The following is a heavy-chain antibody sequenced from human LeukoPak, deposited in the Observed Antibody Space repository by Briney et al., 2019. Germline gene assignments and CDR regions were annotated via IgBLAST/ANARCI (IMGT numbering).Heavy chain of an antibody. Sequence: GRSLRLSCAASGFTFSNYGMHWVRQAPGKGLEWFTVIWSDGSIKYYADSVKGRFTISRDNAKNSLYLQMNSLRAEDTAVYHCARAPLVLQYRWWFDPWGQGTLVIVSS. J-gene: IGHJ5*02. V-gene: IGHV3-33*01. CDR3: ARAPLVLQYRWWFDP. CDR1: GFTFSNYG. D-gene: IGHD5-24*01. CDR2: IWSDGSIK.